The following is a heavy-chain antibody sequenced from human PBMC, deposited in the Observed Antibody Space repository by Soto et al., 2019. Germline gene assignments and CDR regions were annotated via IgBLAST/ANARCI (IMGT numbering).Heavy chain of an antibody. Sequence: SETLSLTCAVSGGSISSSSWWSWVRQPPGKGLEWIGEIYHSGSTNYNPSLKSRVTISVDKSKNQFSLKLSSVTAADTAVYYCARDLACSGGSCFDYWGQGTLVTVSS. D-gene: IGHD2-15*01. CDR3: ARDLACSGGSCFDY. J-gene: IGHJ4*02. V-gene: IGHV4-4*02. CDR1: GGSISSSSW. CDR2: IYHSGST.